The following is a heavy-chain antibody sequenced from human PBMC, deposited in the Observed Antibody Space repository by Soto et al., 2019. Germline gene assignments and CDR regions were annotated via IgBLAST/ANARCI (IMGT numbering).Heavy chain of an antibody. Sequence: SVKVSCKASGGTFSSYAISWVRQAPGQGLEWMGGIIPIFGTANYAQKFQGRVTITADESTSTAYMEPSSLRPEDTAVYYCARATYDSNYYYGMDVWGQGTTVTVSS. J-gene: IGHJ6*02. V-gene: IGHV1-69*13. CDR1: GGTFSSYA. D-gene: IGHD5-12*01. CDR2: IIPIFGTA. CDR3: ARATYDSNYYYGMDV.